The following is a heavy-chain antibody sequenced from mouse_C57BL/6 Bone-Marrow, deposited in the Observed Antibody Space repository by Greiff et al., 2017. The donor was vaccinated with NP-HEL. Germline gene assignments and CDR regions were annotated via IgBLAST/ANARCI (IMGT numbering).Heavy chain of an antibody. D-gene: IGHD1-2*01. CDR1: GYTFTSYG. J-gene: IGHJ3*01. CDR3: ARSGRRPFAY. CDR2: IYPRSGNT. Sequence: LQQSGAELARPGASVKLSCKASGYTFTSYGISWVKQRTGQGLEWIGEIYPRSGNTYYNEKFKGKATLTADKSSSTAYMELRSLTSEDFAVYFCARSGRRPFAYWGQGTLVTVSA. V-gene: IGHV1-81*01.